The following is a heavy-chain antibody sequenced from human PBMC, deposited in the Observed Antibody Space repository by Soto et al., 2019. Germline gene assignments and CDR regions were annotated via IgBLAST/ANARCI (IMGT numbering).Heavy chain of an antibody. CDR1: GFSFTNAW. CDR3: ALVISDY. CDR2: IKSKTDGEST. V-gene: IGHV3-15*07. J-gene: IGHJ4*02. Sequence: GGSLRLSCSASGFSFTNAWLNWVRQAPGKGLEWVGRIKSKTDGESTDYAAPVKGRFSISRDDSKNTVYLQMNSLKTEDTAFYYCALVISDYWGQGTLVTVSS. D-gene: IGHD3-9*01.